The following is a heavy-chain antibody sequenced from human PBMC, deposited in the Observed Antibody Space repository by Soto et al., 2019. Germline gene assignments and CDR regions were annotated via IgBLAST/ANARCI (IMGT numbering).Heavy chain of an antibody. CDR1: GFTFSSYG. CDR3: ARGATVTSQYYYYGMDV. D-gene: IGHD4-17*01. J-gene: IGHJ6*02. Sequence: QVQLVESGGGVVQPGRSLRLSCAASGFTFSSYGMHWVRQAPGKGLEWVAVIWYDGSNKYYADSVKGRFTISRENSKNTLYLQMNSLRAEDTAVYYCARGATVTSQYYYYGMDVWGQGTTVTVSS. CDR2: IWYDGSNK. V-gene: IGHV3-33*01.